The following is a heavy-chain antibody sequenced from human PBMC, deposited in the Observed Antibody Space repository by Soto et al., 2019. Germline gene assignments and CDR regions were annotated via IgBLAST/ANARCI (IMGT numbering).Heavy chain of an antibody. J-gene: IGHJ3*02. V-gene: IGHV1-24*01. D-gene: IGHD3-22*01. CDR1: GYTLTELS. Sequence: ASVKVSCKVSGYTLTELSMHWVRQAPGKGLEWMGGFDPEDGETIYAQKFQGRVTMTEDTSTDTAYMELSSLRSEDTAVYYCAIFSFDYYDSSGPRAFDIWGQGTMVTVSS. CDR3: AIFSFDYYDSSGPRAFDI. CDR2: FDPEDGET.